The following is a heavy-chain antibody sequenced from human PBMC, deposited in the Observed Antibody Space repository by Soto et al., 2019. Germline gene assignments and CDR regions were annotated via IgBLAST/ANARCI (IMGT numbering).Heavy chain of an antibody. CDR3: ARGSSIAGLYYGMDV. J-gene: IGHJ6*02. CDR1: GVSISSGCYS. CDR2: MYYSGIT. V-gene: IGHV4-30-2*05. D-gene: IGHD6-6*01. Sequence: SETQSLTSAVSGVSISSGCYSWSWIRQPPGKGLEWIGYMYYSGITYYNPSLKSRVTISLDTSKNQFSLKLSSVTAADTAVYYCARGSSIAGLYYGMDVWGQGTTVTVSS.